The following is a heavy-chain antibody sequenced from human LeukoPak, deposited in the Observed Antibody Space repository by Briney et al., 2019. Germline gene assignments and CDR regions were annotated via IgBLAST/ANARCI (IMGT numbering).Heavy chain of an antibody. CDR2: INPNSGGT. CDR3: ARELGYCSGGSCYSDFDY. J-gene: IGHJ4*02. D-gene: IGHD2-15*01. Sequence: APVKVSCKASGYTFTSYDINWVRQATGQGLEWMGWINPNSGGTNYAQKFQGRVTMTRDTSISTAYMELSRLRSDDTAVYYCARELGYCSGGSCYSDFDYWGQGTLVTVSS. CDR1: GYTFTSYD. V-gene: IGHV1-2*02.